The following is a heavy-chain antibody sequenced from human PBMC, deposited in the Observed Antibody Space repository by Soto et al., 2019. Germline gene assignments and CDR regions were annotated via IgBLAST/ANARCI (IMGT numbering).Heavy chain of an antibody. CDR1: GGSFSGYY. CDR2: INHSGGT. Sequence: SDTLSLTCAVYGGSFSGYYWSWIRQPPGKGLEWVGDINHSGGTNYNPSLKSPVSISVDTSKSQFSLKLSSVTAADTAVYSCARTFFYDRSGYYYHYFDNWGQAILVTVSS. V-gene: IGHV4-34*01. D-gene: IGHD3-22*01. CDR3: ARTFFYDRSGYYYHYFDN. J-gene: IGHJ4*02.